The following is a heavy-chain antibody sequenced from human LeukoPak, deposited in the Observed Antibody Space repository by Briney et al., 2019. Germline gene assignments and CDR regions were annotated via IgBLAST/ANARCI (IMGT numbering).Heavy chain of an antibody. CDR3: AREGVAVAADYYYYYMDV. J-gene: IGHJ6*03. CDR1: GYTFTGYY. CDR2: INPNSGGT. Sequence: ASVKVSCKASGYTFTGYYMHWVRQAPGQGLEWMGWINPNSGGTNYAQKFQGRVTMTRDTSISTAYMELSRLRSDDTAVYYCAREGVAVAADYYYYYMDVWGKGTTVTVSS. V-gene: IGHV1-2*02. D-gene: IGHD6-19*01.